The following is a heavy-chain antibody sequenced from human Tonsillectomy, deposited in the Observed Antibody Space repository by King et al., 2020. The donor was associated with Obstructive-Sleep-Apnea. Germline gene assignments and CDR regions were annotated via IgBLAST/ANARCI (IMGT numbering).Heavy chain of an antibody. V-gene: IGHV3-33*06. D-gene: IGHD1-26*01. J-gene: IGHJ4*02. CDR1: GFTFSSYG. CDR2: IWYDGSNK. Sequence: VQLVESGGGVVQPGRSLRLSCAASGFTFSSYGMHWVRQAPGKGLEGVAVIWYDGSNKYYADSVKGRFTISRDNSKNTLYLQMNSLRAEDTAVYYCAKALGGSPWYWGQGTLVTVSS. CDR3: AKALGGSPWY.